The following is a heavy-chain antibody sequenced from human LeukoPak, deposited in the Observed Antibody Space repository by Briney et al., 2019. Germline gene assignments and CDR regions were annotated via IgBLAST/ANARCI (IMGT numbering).Heavy chain of an antibody. Sequence: SETLSLTCAVSGGSISSNNWWSWVRQPPGKGLEWIGEIYHSGSTNYNPSLKSRVTISVDTSKNQFSLKVTSATAADTAVYYCARHVSGWSHFDNWGQGTLVTVSS. V-gene: IGHV4-4*02. CDR2: IYHSGST. CDR3: ARHVSGWSHFDN. J-gene: IGHJ4*02. D-gene: IGHD6-13*01. CDR1: GGSISSNNW.